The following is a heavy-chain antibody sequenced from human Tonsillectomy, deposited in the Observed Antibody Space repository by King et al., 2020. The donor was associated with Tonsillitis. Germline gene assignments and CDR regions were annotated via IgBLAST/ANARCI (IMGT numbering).Heavy chain of an antibody. J-gene: IGHJ4*02. CDR2: ISYDGSNK. V-gene: IGHV3-30-3*01. CDR3: ARARHLDYGDYYFAY. CDR1: GFTFSSYA. Sequence: VQLVESGGGVVQPGRSLRLSCAASGFTFSSYAMHWVRQAPGKGLEWVALISYDGSNKYYADSVKGRFTISRDNSKNTLYLQMNSLRAEDTAVYYCARARHLDYGDYYFAYWGQGTLVTVSS. D-gene: IGHD4-17*01.